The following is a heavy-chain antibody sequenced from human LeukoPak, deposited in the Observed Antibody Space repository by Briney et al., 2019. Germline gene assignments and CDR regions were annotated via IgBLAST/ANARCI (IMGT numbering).Heavy chain of an antibody. CDR2: INHSGST. Sequence: SETLSLTCTVSGGSISSYYWSWIRQPPGKGLEWIGEINHSGSTNYNPSLKSRVTISVDTSKNQFSLKLSSVTAADTAVYYCARGRNFWSGLSWFDPWGQGTLVTVSS. D-gene: IGHD3-3*01. V-gene: IGHV4-34*01. CDR1: GGSISSYY. CDR3: ARGRNFWSGLSWFDP. J-gene: IGHJ5*02.